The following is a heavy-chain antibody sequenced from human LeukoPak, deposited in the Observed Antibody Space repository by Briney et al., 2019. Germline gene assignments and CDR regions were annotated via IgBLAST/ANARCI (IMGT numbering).Heavy chain of an antibody. D-gene: IGHD3-9*01. J-gene: IGHJ6*02. V-gene: IGHV3-23*01. CDR3: ANYDNLYYYGMDV. CDR1: GFTFSSYA. Sequence: GGSLRLSCAASGFTFSSYAMSRVRQAPGKGLEWVSAISGSGGSTYYADSVKGRFTISRDNSKNTLYLQMNSLRAEDTAVYYCANYDNLYYYGMDVWGQGTTVTVSS. CDR2: ISGSGGST.